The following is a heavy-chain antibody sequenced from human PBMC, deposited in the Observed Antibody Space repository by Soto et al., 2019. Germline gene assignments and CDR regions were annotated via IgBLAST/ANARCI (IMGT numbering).Heavy chain of an antibody. D-gene: IGHD6-25*01. J-gene: IGHJ4*02. V-gene: IGHV1-2*02. CDR1: WYTLTFYY. CDR2: INPNSGGT. Sequence: ASVXVAFKASWYTLTFYYMHLFLQAPGQGLDWMGWINPNSGGTNYAQKFQGRVTMTRDKSISTAYVELSRLRSDDTAVYYCARVTRDSSGCYMRKNWLETWGQGTLLKVYS. CDR3: ARVTRDSSGCYMRKNWLET.